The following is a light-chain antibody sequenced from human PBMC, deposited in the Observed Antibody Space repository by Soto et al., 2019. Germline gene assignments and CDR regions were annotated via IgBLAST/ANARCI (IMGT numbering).Light chain of an antibody. V-gene: IGKV3-15*01. Sequence: EIVMTQSPGTLSVSPGERATLSCRASQTVSSNLVWYQQKPGQAPRLLVFGSSTRATGIPARFSGSGSGTEFTLTISSLQSEDFAVYHCQQYNDWPWTFGQGTKVEIK. CDR2: GSS. J-gene: IGKJ1*01. CDR3: QQYNDWPWT. CDR1: QTVSSN.